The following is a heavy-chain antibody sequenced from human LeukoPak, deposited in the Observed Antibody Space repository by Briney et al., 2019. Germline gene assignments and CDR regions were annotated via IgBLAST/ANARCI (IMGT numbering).Heavy chain of an antibody. CDR3: AKDSSSSWFGGDSK. CDR1: GFTFRTFP. Sequence: GGSLRLSCAASGFTFRTFPMGWVRQAPGKGLEWVSAISAGGDITFYSDSVKGRFTISRDNSKNTLYLQMNSLRAEDTAVYFCAKDSSSSWFGGDSKWGQGTLVTASS. J-gene: IGHJ4*02. CDR2: ISAGGDIT. D-gene: IGHD6-13*01. V-gene: IGHV3-23*01.